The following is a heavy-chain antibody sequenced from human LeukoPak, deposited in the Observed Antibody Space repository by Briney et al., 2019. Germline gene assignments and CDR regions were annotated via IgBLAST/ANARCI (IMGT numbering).Heavy chain of an antibody. V-gene: IGHV1-2*02. CDR1: GYTFTGYY. Sequence: ASVKVSCKASGYTFTGYYMHWVRQAPGQGLEWMGWINPNSGGTNYAQKFQGRVTMTRDTSISTAYMELSRLRSDDTAVYYCARDWDIVVVPAAMGYYWGQGTLVTVSS. CDR2: INPNSGGT. J-gene: IGHJ4*02. D-gene: IGHD2-2*01. CDR3: ARDWDIVVVPAAMGYY.